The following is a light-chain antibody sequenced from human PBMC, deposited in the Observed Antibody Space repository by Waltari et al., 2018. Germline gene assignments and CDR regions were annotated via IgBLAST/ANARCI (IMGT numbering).Light chain of an antibody. CDR2: DDS. J-gene: IGLJ2*01. CDR3: QVWDSSSDHPV. V-gene: IGLV3-21*03. Sequence: SYVLAQPPSVSVAPGKTARITCGGNNIGGYSVHWYQQQPGQAPVQVVYDDSDRPSGIPERFSGSNSGNTATLTISRVEAGDEADYYCQVWDSSSDHPVFGAGTRLTVL. CDR1: NIGGYS.